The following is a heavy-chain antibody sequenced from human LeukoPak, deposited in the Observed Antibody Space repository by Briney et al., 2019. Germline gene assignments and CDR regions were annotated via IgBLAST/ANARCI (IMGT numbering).Heavy chain of an antibody. Sequence: KTSETLSLTCTVSGGSISSGGYYWSWIRQPPGKGLEWIGYIYHSGSTYYNPSLKSRVTISVDRSKNQFSLKLSSVTAADTAVYYCARDGVPAALPFDPWGQGTLVTVSS. D-gene: IGHD2-2*01. CDR1: GGSISSGGYY. V-gene: IGHV4-30-2*01. CDR3: ARDGVPAALPFDP. J-gene: IGHJ5*02. CDR2: IYHSGST.